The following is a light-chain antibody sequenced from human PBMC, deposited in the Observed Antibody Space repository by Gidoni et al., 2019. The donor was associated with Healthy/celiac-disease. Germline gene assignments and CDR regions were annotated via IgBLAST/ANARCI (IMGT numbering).Light chain of an antibody. J-gene: IGKJ4*01. CDR2: GAS. CDR1: QSVSSN. CDR3: QQYNNWLT. V-gene: IGKV3-15*01. Sequence: EIVMTQSPATLSVSPGERATLSCRASQSVSSNSAWYQQKPGQAPRLLIYGASSGSGTEFTLTISSLQSEDFAVYYCQQYNNWLTFGGGTKVEIK.